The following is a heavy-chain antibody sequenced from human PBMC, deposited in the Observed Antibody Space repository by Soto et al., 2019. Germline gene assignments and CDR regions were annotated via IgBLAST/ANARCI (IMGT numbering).Heavy chain of an antibody. CDR2: VSPHAANT. CDR3: ATEGAKTTWNLDY. Sequence: GGSLRLSCVASGFTFDSCGMNWVRRAPGKGLEWVAGVSPHAANTYYADSVRGRFIISRDDSRKTVSLDMNSLRGEDSAVYYCATEGAKTTWNLDYWGQGTVVTVSS. J-gene: IGHJ4*02. D-gene: IGHD1-1*01. CDR1: GFTFDSCG. V-gene: IGHV3-23*01.